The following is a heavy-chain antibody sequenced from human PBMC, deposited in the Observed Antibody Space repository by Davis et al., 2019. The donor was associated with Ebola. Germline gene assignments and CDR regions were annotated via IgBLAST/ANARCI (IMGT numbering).Heavy chain of an antibody. CDR1: GGTFSSYT. CDR2: FDPEDGET. D-gene: IGHD3-10*01. V-gene: IGHV1-24*01. J-gene: IGHJ4*02. Sequence: AASVKVSCKASGGTFSSYTISWVRQAPGKGLEWMGSFDPEDGETIYAQKFQGRVTMTEDTSTDTAYMELSSLRSDDTAVYYCAIAGSGNFYFDYWGQGSLVTVSS. CDR3: AIAGSGNFYFDY.